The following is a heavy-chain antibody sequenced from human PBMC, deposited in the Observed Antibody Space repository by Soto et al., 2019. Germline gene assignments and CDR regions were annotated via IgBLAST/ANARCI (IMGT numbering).Heavy chain of an antibody. CDR1: AFTFTSSA. D-gene: IGHD5-18*01. CDR3: AAYSYGITGFDY. CDR2: IVVGSGNT. Sequence: SLKVSCKASAFTFTSSAVQWVRQARGQRLEWIGWIVVGSGNTNYAQKFQERVTITRDMSTSTAYMELSSLRSEDTAVYYCAAYSYGITGFDYWGQGTLVTVSS. V-gene: IGHV1-58*01. J-gene: IGHJ4*02.